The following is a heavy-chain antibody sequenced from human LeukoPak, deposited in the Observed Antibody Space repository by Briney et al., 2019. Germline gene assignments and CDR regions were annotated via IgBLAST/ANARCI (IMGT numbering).Heavy chain of an antibody. J-gene: IGHJ4*02. CDR2: INTYNGNT. CDR3: ATNYYDSSGYYSIDY. Sequence: ASVQVSCKASGYTFTRYGISWVRQAPGHGLEWMGWINTYNGNTDYAQKLQGRVTMTTDTSTSTAYMELRSLRSDDTALYYCATNYYDSSGYYSIDYWGQGTLVTVSS. CDR1: GYTFTRYG. D-gene: IGHD3-22*01. V-gene: IGHV1-18*01.